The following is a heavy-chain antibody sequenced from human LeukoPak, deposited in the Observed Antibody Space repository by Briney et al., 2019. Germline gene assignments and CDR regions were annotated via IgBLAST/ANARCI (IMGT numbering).Heavy chain of an antibody. Sequence: GGSLRLSCAASGFTFDDYAMHWVRQAPGKGLEWVSGINWNGGSTGYADSVKGRFTISRDNAKNSLYLQMNSLRAEDTALYHCARDLGYCSGGSCPPGWFDPWGQGTLVTVSS. CDR1: GFTFDDYA. J-gene: IGHJ5*02. CDR2: INWNGGST. D-gene: IGHD2-15*01. CDR3: ARDLGYCSGGSCPPGWFDP. V-gene: IGHV3-20*01.